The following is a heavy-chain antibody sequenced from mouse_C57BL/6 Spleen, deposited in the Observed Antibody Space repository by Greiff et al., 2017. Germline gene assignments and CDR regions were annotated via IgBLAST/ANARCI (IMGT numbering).Heavy chain of an antibody. V-gene: IGHV1-15*01. J-gene: IGHJ1*03. CDR1: GYTFTDYE. CDR2: IDPETGGT. Sequence: QVQLQQSGAELVRPGASVTLSCMASGYTFTDYEMHWVKQTPVHGLEWIGAIDPETGGTAYNQKFKGKAILTADKSSSTAYMELRSLTSEDSAVYYCTRSDYDCDGNGVWGTGTTVTVSS. CDR3: TRSDYDCDGNGV. D-gene: IGHD2-4*01.